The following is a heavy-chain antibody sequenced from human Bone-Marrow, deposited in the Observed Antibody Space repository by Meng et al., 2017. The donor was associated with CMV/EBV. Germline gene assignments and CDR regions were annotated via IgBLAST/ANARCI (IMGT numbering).Heavy chain of an antibody. D-gene: IGHD4-17*01. V-gene: IGHV4-59*12. CDR2: IYYSGST. J-gene: IGHJ5*02. Sequence: SETLSLTCTVSGGSISSYYWSWIRQPPGKGLEWIGYIYYSGSTNYNPSLKSRVTISVDTSKNQFSLKLSSVTAADTAGYYCARAWGGPVTTGLWFDPWGQGTLVTVSS. CDR3: ARAWGGPVTTGLWFDP. CDR1: GGSISSYY.